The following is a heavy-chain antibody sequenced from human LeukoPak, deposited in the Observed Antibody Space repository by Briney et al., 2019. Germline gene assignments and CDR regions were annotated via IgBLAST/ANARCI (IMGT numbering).Heavy chain of an antibody. CDR2: NYYSGNA. Sequence: SETLSLTCTVSGGSVTSGSHYWSWVRQPPGRGLEWIGNNYYSGNANYNPSLKSRVTMSVDRSKNQLSLKLSSVTAADTAVYYCAGVQSQNYYAMDVWGPGTPVTVSS. CDR1: GGSVTSGSHY. CDR3: AGVQSQNYYAMDV. J-gene: IGHJ6*02. V-gene: IGHV4-61*01.